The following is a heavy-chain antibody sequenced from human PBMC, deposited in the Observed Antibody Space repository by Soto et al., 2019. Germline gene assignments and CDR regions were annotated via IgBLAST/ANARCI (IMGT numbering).Heavy chain of an antibody. Sequence: GESLKISCKASGYSFTSYWIAWVRQMPGKGLEWMGIIYPGDSDTRYSPSFQGQVTISADRSISTAYLHWRSLKASDTAMYYCAREGGYCSSTSCQGIDYWGQGTLVTVSP. D-gene: IGHD2-2*01. CDR1: GYSFTSYW. CDR2: IYPGDSDT. J-gene: IGHJ4*02. CDR3: AREGGYCSSTSCQGIDY. V-gene: IGHV5-51*01.